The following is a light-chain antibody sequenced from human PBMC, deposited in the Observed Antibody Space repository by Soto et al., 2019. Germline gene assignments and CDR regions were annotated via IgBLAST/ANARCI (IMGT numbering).Light chain of an antibody. CDR3: GSYTTSNTMI. CDR2: DVS. Sequence: QSVLTQPASVSGSPGQSITISCAGTSSDVGAYNYVSWFQQHPGNVPKLIIYDVSDRPSGVSDRFSGSKSGNTASLTISGLQAEDEADYYCGSYTTSNTMIFGGGTKLTVL. V-gene: IGLV2-14*01. CDR1: SSDVGAYNY. J-gene: IGLJ2*01.